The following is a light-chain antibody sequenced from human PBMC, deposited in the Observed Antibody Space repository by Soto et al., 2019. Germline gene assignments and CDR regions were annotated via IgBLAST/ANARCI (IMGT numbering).Light chain of an antibody. CDR1: QGLMYSDGKTY. V-gene: IGKV2-30*01. CDR2: KVY. J-gene: IGKJ5*01. CDR3: MQGTHRTIT. Sequence: DVVMTQSPLSLSVTLGQPASISRWSTQGLMYSDGKTYLNWFQQRPGQSPRRXIYKVYDRESGVPERFSGSGAGTDCTRQISRVEAEDVGIDYCMQGTHRTITFGQGTRLEIK.